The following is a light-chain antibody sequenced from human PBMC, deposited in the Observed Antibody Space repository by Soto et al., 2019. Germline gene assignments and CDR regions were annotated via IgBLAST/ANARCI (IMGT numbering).Light chain of an antibody. J-gene: IGKJ1*01. Sequence: MEMTQSASALSASVGASVTITCRASQSISSYLNWYQQRPGKAPNLLIYDATRLHSWFQPRFGCSGYGTDFNFTITTLQLEDFASYYCQQSDVSPRTFGQGTKVDIK. CDR3: QQSDVSPRT. CDR1: QSISSY. V-gene: IGKV1-39*01. CDR2: DAT.